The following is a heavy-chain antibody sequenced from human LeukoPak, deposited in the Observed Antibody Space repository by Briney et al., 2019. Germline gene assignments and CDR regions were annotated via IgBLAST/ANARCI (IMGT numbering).Heavy chain of an antibody. CDR3: ASSCYDYEGGFAY. V-gene: IGHV1-8*01. CDR2: MNPNSGNT. CDR1: GYTFKSYD. J-gene: IGHJ4*02. Sequence: GASVKVSCKASGYTFKSYDIKWVRQATGQGLEWMGWMNPNSGNTGYAQKFQGRVSMTRNISISTAYMELSSLRSEDTAVYYCASSCYDYEGGFAYWGQGAVVTVSS. D-gene: IGHD5-12*01.